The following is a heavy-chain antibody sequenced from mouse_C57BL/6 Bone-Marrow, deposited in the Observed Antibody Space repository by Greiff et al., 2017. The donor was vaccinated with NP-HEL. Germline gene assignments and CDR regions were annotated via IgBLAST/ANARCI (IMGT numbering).Heavy chain of an antibody. CDR1: GYTFTSYW. D-gene: IGHD1-1*01. J-gene: IGHJ3*01. CDR2: IDPSDSYT. Sequence: QVQLQQPGAELVMPGASVKLSCKASGYTFTSYWMHWVKQRPGQGLAWIGEIDPSDSYTNYNQKFKGKSTLTVDKSSSTAYMQLSSLTSEDSAVYYCARRGHYGSPWFAYWGQGTLVTVSA. CDR3: ARRGHYGSPWFAY. V-gene: IGHV1-69*01.